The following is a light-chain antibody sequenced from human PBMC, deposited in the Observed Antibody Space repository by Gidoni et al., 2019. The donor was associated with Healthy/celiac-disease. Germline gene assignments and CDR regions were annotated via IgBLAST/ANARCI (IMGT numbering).Light chain of an antibody. CDR2: DVS. Sequence: QSALTQPASVSGSPGQSSTISCTGTSSDVGGYNYVSWYQQHPGKASKLMIYDVSNRPSGVSNRFSGSKSGNTDSLTISGLQAEDEADYYCSSYTSSSTLVFGGGTKLTVL. V-gene: IGLV2-14*03. CDR3: SSYTSSSTLV. J-gene: IGLJ2*01. CDR1: SSDVGGYNY.